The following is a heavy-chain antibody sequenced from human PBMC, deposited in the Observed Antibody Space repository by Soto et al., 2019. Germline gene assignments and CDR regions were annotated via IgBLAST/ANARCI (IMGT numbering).Heavy chain of an antibody. CDR2: ILHDGNNK. D-gene: IGHD3-10*01. Sequence: QVQLVESGGGVVQPGRSLRLSCAASGFTFSNYIMHWVRQAPGQGLEWVAIILHDGNNKYYADSVKGRFTISRDNSKNTLYLQMNSLRTEDTAIYYCARDDEGGSDCDLGYWGQGTLVTVSS. CDR1: GFTFSNYI. CDR3: ARDDEGGSDCDLGY. J-gene: IGHJ4*02. V-gene: IGHV3-30-3*01.